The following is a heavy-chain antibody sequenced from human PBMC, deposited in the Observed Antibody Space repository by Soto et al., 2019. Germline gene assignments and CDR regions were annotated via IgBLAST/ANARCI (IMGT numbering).Heavy chain of an antibody. D-gene: IGHD5-12*01. Sequence: TSETLSLTCTVSGGSISSYYWSWIRQPPGKGLEWIGYIYYSGGTNYNPSLKSRVTISVDTSKNQFSLKLSSVTAADTAVYYCAGASTWHPGAFDIWGQGTTVTVSS. CDR3: AGASTWHPGAFDI. CDR1: GGSISSYY. CDR2: IYYSGGT. J-gene: IGHJ3*02. V-gene: IGHV4-59*01.